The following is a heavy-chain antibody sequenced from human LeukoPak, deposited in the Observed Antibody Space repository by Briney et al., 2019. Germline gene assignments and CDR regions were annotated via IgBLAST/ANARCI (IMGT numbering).Heavy chain of an antibody. J-gene: IGHJ3*02. CDR3: ARGTGDYYAHDDAFDI. CDR1: GDSISSGAYY. Sequence: SETLSLTCTVSGDSISSGAYYWSWIRQHPGKGLEWIGYIYYSGSTYYNPSLKSRVTISVDRSKNQFSLKLSSVTAADTAVYYCARGTGDYYAHDDAFDIWGQGTMVTVSS. CDR2: IYYSGST. V-gene: IGHV4-30-4*08. D-gene: IGHD3-10*01.